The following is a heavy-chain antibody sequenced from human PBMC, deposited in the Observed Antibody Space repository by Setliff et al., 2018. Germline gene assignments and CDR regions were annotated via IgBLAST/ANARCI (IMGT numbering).Heavy chain of an antibody. D-gene: IGHD2-2*03. CDR3: ARGGFGFCSSTTGQWGYYSMDV. CDR1: DGSFSGHY. Sequence: PSETLSLTCAVDDGSFSGHYWSWIRQPPGKGLEWIGEIDHSGNTNYNPSLKSRVTTSVDTPKNQFSQNLSSVTAADTAVYYCARGGFGFCSSTTGQWGYYSMDVWGKGTTVTVSS. V-gene: IGHV4-34*01. CDR2: IDHSGNT. J-gene: IGHJ6*03.